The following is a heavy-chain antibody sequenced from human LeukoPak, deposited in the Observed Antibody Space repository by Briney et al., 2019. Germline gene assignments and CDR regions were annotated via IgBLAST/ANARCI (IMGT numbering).Heavy chain of an antibody. D-gene: IGHD2-2*01. CDR3: AREICSSTSCYNWFDP. CDR2: IIPIFGTA. CDR1: GGTFSSYA. V-gene: IGHV1-69*05. Sequence: GASVKVSCKASGGTFSSYAISWVRQAPGQGLERMGGIIPIFGTANYAQKFQGRVTITTDESTSTAYMELSSLRSEDTAVYYCAREICSSTSCYNWFDPWGQGTLVTVSS. J-gene: IGHJ5*02.